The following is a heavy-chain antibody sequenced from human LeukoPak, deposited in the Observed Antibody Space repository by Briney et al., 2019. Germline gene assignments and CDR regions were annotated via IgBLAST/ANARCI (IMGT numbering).Heavy chain of an antibody. CDR1: GGTFSSYA. J-gene: IGHJ4*02. Sequence: ASVKVSCKASGGTFSSYAISWVRQAPGQGLEWMGRFIPILGIANYAQKFQGRVTITADKSTSTAYMELSSLRSEDTAVYYCARDSIVVSWYWDWGQGTLVTVSS. V-gene: IGHV1-69*04. CDR3: ARDSIVVSWYWD. D-gene: IGHD6-13*01. CDR2: FIPILGIA.